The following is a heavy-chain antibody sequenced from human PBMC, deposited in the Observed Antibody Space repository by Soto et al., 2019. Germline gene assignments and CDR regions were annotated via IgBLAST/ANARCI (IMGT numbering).Heavy chain of an antibody. CDR2: ISYDGSNK. V-gene: IGHV3-30-3*01. D-gene: IGHD3-10*01. CDR3: ARGINGGYYGMDV. CDR1: GFTFSSYA. Sequence: QVQLVESGGGVVQPGRSLRLSCAASGFTFSSYAMHWVRQAPGKGLEWVAVISYDGSNKYYADSVKGRFTISRDNSKNTLYLQMNSLRAEDTAVYYCARGINGGYYGMDVWGQGTTVTVSS. J-gene: IGHJ6*02.